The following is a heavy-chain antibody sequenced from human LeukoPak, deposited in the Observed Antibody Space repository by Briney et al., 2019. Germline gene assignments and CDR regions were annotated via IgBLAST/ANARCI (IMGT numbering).Heavy chain of an antibody. CDR2: IYTSGST. D-gene: IGHD2-15*01. CDR3: ARGCSGGSCYYDAFDI. Sequence: PSETLSLTCTVSGGSISSYYWSWIRQPAGEGLEWIGRIYTSGSTNYNPSLKSRVTMSVDTSKNQFSLKLSSVTAADTAVYYCARGCSGGSCYYDAFDIWGQGTMVTVSS. J-gene: IGHJ3*02. CDR1: GGSISSYY. V-gene: IGHV4-4*07.